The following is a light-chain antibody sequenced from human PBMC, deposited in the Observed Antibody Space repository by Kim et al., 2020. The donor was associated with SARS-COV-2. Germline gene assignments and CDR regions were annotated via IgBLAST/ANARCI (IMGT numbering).Light chain of an antibody. Sequence: SYELTQPPSVSVSPGQTASITCSGDKLGDKYVCWYQQKPGQSPVLVVYQDSKRPSGIPERFSGSNSGDTATLTISGTQAMDEADYCCQAWDSSTVVFGGGTQLTVL. V-gene: IGLV3-1*01. CDR2: QDS. CDR3: QAWDSSTVV. CDR1: KLGDKY. J-gene: IGLJ2*01.